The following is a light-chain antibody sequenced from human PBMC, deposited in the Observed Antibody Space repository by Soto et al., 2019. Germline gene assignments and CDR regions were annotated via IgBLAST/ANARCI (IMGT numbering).Light chain of an antibody. Sequence: DIQMTQSPSSLSASVGDRVTITXRASQSIXSYLNWYQQKPGKAPKLLIYAASSLQSGVPSRFSGSGSGTDFTLTISSLQPEDFATYYCQQSYSTPLTFGGGTKVEIK. J-gene: IGKJ4*01. V-gene: IGKV1-39*01. CDR3: QQSYSTPLT. CDR1: QSIXSY. CDR2: AAS.